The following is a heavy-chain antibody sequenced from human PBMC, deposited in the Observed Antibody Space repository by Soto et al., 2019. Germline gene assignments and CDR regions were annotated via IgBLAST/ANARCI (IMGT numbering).Heavy chain of an antibody. V-gene: IGHV1-2*02. CDR1: GYTFTGYY. CDR2: INPNSGGT. D-gene: IGHD3-22*01. Sequence: GASVKVSCKASGYTFTGYYMHWVRQAPGQGLEWMGWINPNSGGTNYAQKFQGRVTMTRDTSISTAYMELSRLRSDDTAVYYCARDIWYYYDSSPDYWGQGTLVTVSS. J-gene: IGHJ4*02. CDR3: ARDIWYYYDSSPDY.